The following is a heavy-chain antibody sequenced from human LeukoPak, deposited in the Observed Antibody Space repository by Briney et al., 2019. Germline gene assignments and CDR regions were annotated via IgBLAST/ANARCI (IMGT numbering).Heavy chain of an antibody. D-gene: IGHD3-3*01. CDR2: IYYSGST. CDR3: ASSEKDEVLRFLEWSPGFDY. V-gene: IGHV4-30-4*08. Sequence: SETLSLTCTVSGGSISSGGYYWSWIRQPPGKGLGWSGYIYYSGSTSYNPSLKSRVTILVDTSTNQFSLKLSSMTAADTAVYYCASSEKDEVLRFLEWSPGFDYWGQGTLVTVSS. CDR1: GGSISSGGYY. J-gene: IGHJ4*02.